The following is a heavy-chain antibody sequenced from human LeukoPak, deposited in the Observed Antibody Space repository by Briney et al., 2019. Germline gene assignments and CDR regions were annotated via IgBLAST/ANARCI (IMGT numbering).Heavy chain of an antibody. CDR3: ARVRYYYDSSGYYPALSDY. CDR1: GFTFDDYA. D-gene: IGHD3-22*01. J-gene: IGHJ4*02. V-gene: IGHV3-9*01. Sequence: GRSLRLSCAASGFTFDDYAMHWVRQAPGKGLEWVSGITWNSDRKGYADSVKGRFTISRDNAKNSLYLQMNSLRAEDTAVYYCARVRYYYDSSGYYPALSDYWGQGTLVTVSS. CDR2: ITWNSDRK.